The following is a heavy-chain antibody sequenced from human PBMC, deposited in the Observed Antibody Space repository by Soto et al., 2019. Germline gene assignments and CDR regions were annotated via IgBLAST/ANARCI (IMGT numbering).Heavy chain of an antibody. Sequence: QVQLVQSGAEVKKPGSSVKVSCKASGGTFSSYTISWVRQAPGQGLEWMGRIIPILGIANYAQKFQGRVTITADKSTSTAYRELSSLRSEDTAVYYCARAHPGRGDCRGGSCWVFDYWGQGTLVTVSS. CDR1: GGTFSSYT. D-gene: IGHD2-15*01. J-gene: IGHJ4*02. CDR3: ARAHPGRGDCRGGSCWVFDY. CDR2: IIPILGIA. V-gene: IGHV1-69*02.